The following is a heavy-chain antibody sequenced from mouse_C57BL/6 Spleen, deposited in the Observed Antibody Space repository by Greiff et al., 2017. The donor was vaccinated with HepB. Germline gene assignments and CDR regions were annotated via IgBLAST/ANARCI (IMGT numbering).Heavy chain of an antibody. CDR3: ARGGYGHYLFDY. D-gene: IGHD2-10*02. CDR2: IDPNSGGT. J-gene: IGHJ2*01. CDR1: GYTFTSYW. V-gene: IGHV1-72*01. Sequence: QVQLQQPGAELVKPGASVKLSCKASGYTFTSYWMHWVKQRPGRGLEWIGRIDPNSGGTKYNEKFKSKSTLTVDKTSSAAYMKLSSLASEDSAVCYCARGGYGHYLFDYWGQGTTLTVTS.